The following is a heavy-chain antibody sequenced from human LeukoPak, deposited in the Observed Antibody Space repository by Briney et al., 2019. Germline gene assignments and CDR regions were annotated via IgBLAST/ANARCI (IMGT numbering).Heavy chain of an antibody. J-gene: IGHJ4*02. CDR1: GYTFTGYY. Sequence: ASVKVSCKASGYTFTGYYVHWVRQAPGQGLEWMGWINPNSGGTNYAQKFQGRVTMTRDTSISTAYMELSRLRSDDTAVYYCARGGTYYYDSSGYLGYWGQGTLVTVSS. D-gene: IGHD3-22*01. CDR3: ARGGTYYYDSSGYLGY. V-gene: IGHV1-2*02. CDR2: INPNSGGT.